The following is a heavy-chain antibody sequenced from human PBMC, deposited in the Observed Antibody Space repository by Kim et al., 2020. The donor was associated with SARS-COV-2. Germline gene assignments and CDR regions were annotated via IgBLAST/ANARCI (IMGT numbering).Heavy chain of an antibody. Sequence: SETLSLTCSVSGGSISSYYWSWIRQPPGKGLEWIGYIYHSGSTNYNPSLKSRVTISLDTSKNHFSLKMSSVTAADTAVYYCSGVERDYYGSGSFAFDCWG. CDR2: IYHSGST. J-gene: IGHJ4*01. CDR1: GGSISSYY. CDR3: SGVERDYYGSGSFAFDC. D-gene: IGHD3-10*01. V-gene: IGHV4-59*01.